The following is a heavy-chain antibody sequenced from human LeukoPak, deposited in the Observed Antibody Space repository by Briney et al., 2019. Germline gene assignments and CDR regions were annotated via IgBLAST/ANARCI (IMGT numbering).Heavy chain of an antibody. Sequence: SETLSLTCDVSGGSITQTNYWTWVRQPPGKGLEWIGEVNLQGGTNYNPSLLRRVAISVDTSANHVTSVTAADTAVYYCAREGGSYRPLDYSGQGTLVTVSS. J-gene: IGHJ4*02. CDR1: GGSITQTNY. V-gene: IGHV4-4*02. CDR3: AREGGSYRPLDY. D-gene: IGHD3-16*02. CDR2: VNLQGGT.